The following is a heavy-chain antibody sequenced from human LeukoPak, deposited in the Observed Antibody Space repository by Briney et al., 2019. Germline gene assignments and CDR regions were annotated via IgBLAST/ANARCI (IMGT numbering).Heavy chain of an antibody. CDR1: GYTFTGYY. D-gene: IGHD6-19*01. J-gene: IGHJ5*02. V-gene: IGHV1-2*02. CDR3: ARGRAGTTSWFDP. Sequence: ASVKVSCKASGYTFTGYYIHWVRQAPGQGLEWMGWINPNSGGTNYAQKFQGRVTVTRDTSTNTAYMELSRLRSDDTAVYYCARGRAGTTSWFDPWGQGTLVTVSS. CDR2: INPNSGGT.